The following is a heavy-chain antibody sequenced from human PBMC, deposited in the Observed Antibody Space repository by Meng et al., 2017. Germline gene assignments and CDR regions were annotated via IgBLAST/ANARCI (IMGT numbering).Heavy chain of an antibody. J-gene: IGHJ4*02. CDR2: ISGSGGST. Sequence: GESLKISCAASGFTFSSYAMSWVRQAPGKGLEWVSAISGSGGSTYYADSVKGRFTISRDNSKNTLYLQMNSLRAEDTAVYYCAKGVSPYSGSYQIFDYWGQGTLVTVSS. D-gene: IGHD1-26*01. V-gene: IGHV3-23*01. CDR1: GFTFSSYA. CDR3: AKGVSPYSGSYQIFDY.